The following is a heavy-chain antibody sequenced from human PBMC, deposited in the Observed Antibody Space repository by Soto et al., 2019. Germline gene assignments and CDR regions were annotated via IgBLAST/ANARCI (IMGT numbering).Heavy chain of an antibody. CDR1: GYSFTSYW. J-gene: IGHJ4*02. Sequence: PGESLKISCKGSGYSFTSYWIGWVRQMPGKGLEWMGIIYPGDSDTRYSPSFQGQVTISADKSISTAYLQWSSLKASDTAMYYCARQSDPHCSSTSCPASAFDYWGQGTLVTVSS. V-gene: IGHV5-51*01. CDR2: IYPGDSDT. D-gene: IGHD2-2*01. CDR3: ARQSDPHCSSTSCPASAFDY.